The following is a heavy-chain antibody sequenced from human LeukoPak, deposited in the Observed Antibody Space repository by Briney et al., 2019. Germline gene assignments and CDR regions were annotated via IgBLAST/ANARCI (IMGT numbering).Heavy chain of an antibody. V-gene: IGHV4-39*01. J-gene: IGHJ3*02. CDR1: GGSISSSSYY. Sequence: SETLSLTCTVSGGSISSSSYYWGWIRQPPGKGLEWIGSIYYSGSTYYNPSLKSRVTISVDTSKNQFSLKLSSVTAADTAVYYCAGHSYSPYDFWSGYRFGLIAFDIWGQGTMVTVSS. D-gene: IGHD3-3*01. CDR2: IYYSGST. CDR3: AGHSYSPYDFWSGYRFGLIAFDI.